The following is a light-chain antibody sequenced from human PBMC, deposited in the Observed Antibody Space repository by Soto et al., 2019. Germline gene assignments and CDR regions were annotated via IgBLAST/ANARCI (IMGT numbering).Light chain of an antibody. Sequence: EIVLTQSPGTLSLSPGERVTLSCRASQSVTNNNLAWFQQKPGQAPRLLIHAASTRSVGIPDRFSGSGSGTYFTLAISRREPEDFAGYYCHQYGNSAYTFGQGTKLEMK. CDR2: AAS. CDR3: HQYGNSAYT. J-gene: IGKJ2*01. CDR1: QSVTNNN. V-gene: IGKV3-20*01.